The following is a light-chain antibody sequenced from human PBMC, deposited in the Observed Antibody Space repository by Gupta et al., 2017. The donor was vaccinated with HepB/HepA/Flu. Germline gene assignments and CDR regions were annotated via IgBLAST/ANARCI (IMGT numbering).Light chain of an antibody. CDR2: LGS. J-gene: IGKJ4*01. Sequence: DIVMTQSPLSRPVTPGEPASISCRSSQSLLHSNGYNYLDWYLQKPGQSPQLLIYLGSNRASGVPDRFSGSGSGTDFTLKISRVEAEDVGVYYCMQALQTRLTFGGGTKVEIK. CDR3: MQALQTRLT. V-gene: IGKV2-28*01. CDR1: QSLLHSNGYNY.